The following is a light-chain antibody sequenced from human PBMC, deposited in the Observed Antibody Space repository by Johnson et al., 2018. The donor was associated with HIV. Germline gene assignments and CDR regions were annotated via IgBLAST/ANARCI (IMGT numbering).Light chain of an antibody. Sequence: QSVLTQPPSVSAAAGQKVTISCSGSSSNIGNNDVSWYQQLPGTAPKLLIFDTNKRPSGIPDRFSGSKSGSSATLGITGLQTGDEADYYCGTWDGSLSVYVFGTVTKVTVL. CDR2: DTN. J-gene: IGLJ1*01. CDR3: GTWDGSLSVYV. CDR1: SSNIGNND. V-gene: IGLV1-51*01.